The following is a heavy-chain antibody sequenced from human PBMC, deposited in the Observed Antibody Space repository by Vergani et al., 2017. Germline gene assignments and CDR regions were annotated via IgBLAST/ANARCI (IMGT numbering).Heavy chain of an antibody. CDR3: VRVLHTSYILGAFDI. J-gene: IGHJ3*02. V-gene: IGHV4-61*02. CDR1: GGSLDIHSQT. D-gene: IGHD2-21*01. CDR2: IDVKGNS. Sequence: QAQLQESGPRLVKPSQTLSLTCSFSGGSLDIHSQTWGWIRQPAGEGLEWICLIDVKGNSNFSPSLGSRVTMSADASRGRFSLNLRSVTPSDTAVYYCVRVLHTSYILGAFDIWGQGIKVTVSS.